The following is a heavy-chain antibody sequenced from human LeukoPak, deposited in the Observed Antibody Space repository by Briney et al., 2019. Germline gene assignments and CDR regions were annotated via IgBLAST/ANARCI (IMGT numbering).Heavy chain of an antibody. D-gene: IGHD4-17*01. CDR3: ARGVGGAVTTLYNWFDP. CDR2: ISAYNGNK. CDR1: RYTFTSYV. Sequence: ASVKPSGKASRYTFTSYVIMSWPQSPGQRLKWRRGISAYNGNKNCAQKLQGRVTMTTDTSKRTAYMELRSLRSDDTAVYYCARGVGGAVTTLYNWFDPWGQGTLVTVFS. J-gene: IGHJ5*02. V-gene: IGHV1-18*01.